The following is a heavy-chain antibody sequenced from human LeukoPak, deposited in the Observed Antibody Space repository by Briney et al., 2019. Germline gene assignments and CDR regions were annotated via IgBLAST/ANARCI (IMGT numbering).Heavy chain of an antibody. V-gene: IGHV1-46*01. Sequence: ASVKVSCKASGYTFTSYYMHWVRQAPGQGLEWMGIINPSGGSTSYAQKFQGRVTMTRDTSTGTVYMELSSLRSEDTAVYYCARASPYGSGSFSSVRNGRPDYWGQGTLVTVSS. CDR1: GYTFTSYY. CDR2: INPSGGST. CDR3: ARASPYGSGSFSSVRNGRPDY. D-gene: IGHD3-10*01. J-gene: IGHJ4*02.